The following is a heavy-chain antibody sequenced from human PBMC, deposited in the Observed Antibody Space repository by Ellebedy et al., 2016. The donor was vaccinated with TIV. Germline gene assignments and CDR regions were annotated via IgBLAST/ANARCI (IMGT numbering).Heavy chain of an antibody. CDR2: ISSSSSYI. Sequence: GGSLRLXXAASGFTFSSYSMNWVRQAPGKGLEWVSSISSSSSYIYYADSVKGRFTISRDNAKNSLYLQMNSLRAEDTAVYYCARVGLGEEMADLNWYFDLWGRGTLVTVSS. CDR1: GFTFSSYS. J-gene: IGHJ2*01. CDR3: ARVGLGEEMADLNWYFDL. V-gene: IGHV3-21*01. D-gene: IGHD5-24*01.